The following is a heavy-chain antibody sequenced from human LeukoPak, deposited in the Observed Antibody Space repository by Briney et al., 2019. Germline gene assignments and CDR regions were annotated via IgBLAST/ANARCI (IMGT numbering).Heavy chain of an antibody. J-gene: IGHJ6*02. D-gene: IGHD4-17*01. Sequence: SETLSLTCTVAGGSISSYYWSWIRQPPGKGLEWIGYIYYSGSTTYNPSLKSRVTISVDTSKNQFSLKLSSVTAADTAVYYCARGGYGDYGSSYGMDVWGQGTTVTVSS. CDR1: GGSISSYY. V-gene: IGHV4-59*01. CDR2: IYYSGST. CDR3: ARGGYGDYGSSYGMDV.